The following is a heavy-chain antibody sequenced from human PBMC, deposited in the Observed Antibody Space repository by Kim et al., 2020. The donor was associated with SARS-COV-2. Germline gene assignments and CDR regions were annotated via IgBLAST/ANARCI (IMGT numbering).Heavy chain of an antibody. CDR2: MNPNSGNT. Sequence: ASVKVSCKASGYTFTSYDSNWVRQATGQGREWMGWMNPNSGNTDYAQKFQGRVTMTRNTSRSTAYVEMSSLRSEDTAVYYCARGVRRQWLVRGSSCYFDYWGQGTLVTVSS. V-gene: IGHV1-8*01. CDR1: GYTFTSYD. CDR3: ARGVRRQWLVRGSSCYFDY. D-gene: IGHD6-19*01. J-gene: IGHJ4*02.